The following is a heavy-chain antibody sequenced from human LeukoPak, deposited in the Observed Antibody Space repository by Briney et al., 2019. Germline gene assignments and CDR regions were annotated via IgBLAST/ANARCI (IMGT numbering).Heavy chain of an antibody. CDR3: ALVLPAAAPFYY. V-gene: IGHV3-30*04. J-gene: IGHJ4*02. D-gene: IGHD2-2*01. Sequence: PGRSLRLSCAASGFTFSSYAMHWVRQAPGKGLEWVAVISYDGSNKYYADSVKGRFTISRDNSKNTLYLQMNSLRAEDTAVYYCALVLPAAAPFYYWGQGTLVTVSS. CDR1: GFTFSSYA. CDR2: ISYDGSNK.